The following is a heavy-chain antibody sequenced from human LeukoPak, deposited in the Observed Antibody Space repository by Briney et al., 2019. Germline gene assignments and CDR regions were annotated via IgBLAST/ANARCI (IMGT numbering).Heavy chain of an antibody. Sequence: GASVKVSCKASGYTLTSYGFSWVRQAPGQGLEWMGWISGYNGNTNYAQNLQGRVTMTIDTSTSTAYMALRSLRSDDTAVYYCARDPAFRGAQMEYWGQGTLVTVSS. V-gene: IGHV1-18*01. CDR2: ISGYNGNT. CDR3: ARDPAFRGAQMEY. J-gene: IGHJ4*02. D-gene: IGHD3-10*01. CDR1: GYTLTSYG.